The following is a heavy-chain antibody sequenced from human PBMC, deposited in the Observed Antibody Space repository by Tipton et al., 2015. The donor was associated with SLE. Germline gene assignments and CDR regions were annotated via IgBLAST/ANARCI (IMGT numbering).Heavy chain of an antibody. CDR1: GGSISSGGYY. J-gene: IGHJ4*02. V-gene: IGHV4-30-2*05. Sequence: TLSLTCTVSGGSISSGGYYWAWIRQPPGKGLQWIACIYRTGTTYVNPSLKSRVSMSMDTSNNRFSLTMTSLTVADTAAYYCASSWSGRREFDYWGPGTLVTVSS. CDR3: ASSWSGRREFDY. CDR2: IYRTGTT. D-gene: IGHD1-26*01.